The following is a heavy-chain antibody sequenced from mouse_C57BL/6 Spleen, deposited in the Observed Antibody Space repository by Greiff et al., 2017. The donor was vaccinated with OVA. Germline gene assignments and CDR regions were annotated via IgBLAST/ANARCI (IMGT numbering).Heavy chain of an antibody. CDR3: ARRRYSNYDAMDY. Sequence: EVNVVESGGGLVKPGGSLKLSCAASGFTFSDYGMHWVRQAPEKGLEWVAYISSGSSTIYYADTVKDRFTISRDNAKNTLFLQMTSLRSEDTAMYYCARRRYSNYDAMDYWGQGTSVTVSS. D-gene: IGHD2-5*01. CDR1: GFTFSDYG. J-gene: IGHJ4*01. CDR2: ISSGSSTI. V-gene: IGHV5-17*01.